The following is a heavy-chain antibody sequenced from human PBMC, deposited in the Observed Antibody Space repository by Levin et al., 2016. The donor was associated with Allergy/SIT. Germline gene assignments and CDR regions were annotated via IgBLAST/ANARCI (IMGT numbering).Heavy chain of an antibody. CDR2: IYYSGST. CDR3: ARGYDILTGLGAFDI. D-gene: IGHD3-9*01. V-gene: IGHV4-59*01. J-gene: IGHJ3*02. Sequence: WIRQPPGKGLEWIGYIYYSGSTNYNPSLKSRVTISVDTSKNQFSLKLSSVTAADTAVYYCARGYDILTGLGAFDIWGQGTMVTVSS.